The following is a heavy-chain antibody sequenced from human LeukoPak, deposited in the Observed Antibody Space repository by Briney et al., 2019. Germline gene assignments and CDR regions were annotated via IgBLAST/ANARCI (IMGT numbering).Heavy chain of an antibody. D-gene: IGHD6-13*01. J-gene: IGHJ4*02. CDR1: GYTLTELS. CDR3: ATDYTSSSSVGFDY. V-gene: IGHV1-24*01. CDR2: FDPEDGET. Sequence: ASVKVSCKVSGYTLTELSMHWVRQAPGKGLEWMGGFDPEDGETIYAQKFQGRVTMTEDTSTDTAYMELSSLRSEDTAAYYCATDYTSSSSVGFDYWGQGTLVTVSS.